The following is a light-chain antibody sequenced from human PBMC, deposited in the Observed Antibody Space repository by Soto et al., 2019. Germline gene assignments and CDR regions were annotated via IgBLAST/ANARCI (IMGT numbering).Light chain of an antibody. CDR1: QDISNY. CDR3: QQYNSYSWT. V-gene: IGKV1-5*01. J-gene: IGKJ1*01. CDR2: DAS. Sequence: DIQMTQSPSSLSASVGYRVTITCQASQDISNYLNWYQQKPGKAPKLLIYDASSLESGVPSRFSGSGSGTEFTLTISSLQPDDFATYYCQQYNSYSWTFGQGTKVDIK.